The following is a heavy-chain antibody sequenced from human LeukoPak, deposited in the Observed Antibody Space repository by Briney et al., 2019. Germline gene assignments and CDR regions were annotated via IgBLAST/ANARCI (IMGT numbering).Heavy chain of an antibody. Sequence: SETLSLTCTVSGGSISSYYWSWIRQPPGKGLEWIGYIYYTGRTKYNPSVQSRVTISVDTSKNQFSLNLRSVTSADTAVYFCTRVSIHGDSDYWGQGTLVTVSS. V-gene: IGHV4-59*01. J-gene: IGHJ4*02. CDR2: IYYTGRT. CDR3: TRVSIHGDSDY. CDR1: GGSISSYY.